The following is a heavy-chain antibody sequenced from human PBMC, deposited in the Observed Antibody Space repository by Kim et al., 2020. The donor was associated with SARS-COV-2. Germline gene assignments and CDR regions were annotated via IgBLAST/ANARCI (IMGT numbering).Heavy chain of an antibody. CDR3: AKDTGRNYYDSSGFDY. J-gene: IGHJ4*02. CDR2: ISYDGSNK. CDR1: GFTFSSYG. D-gene: IGHD3-22*01. Sequence: GGSLRLSCAASGFTFSSYGMHWVRQAPGKGLEWVAVISYDGSNKYYADSVKGRFTISRDNSKNTLYLQMNSLRAEDTAVYYCAKDTGRNYYDSSGFDYWGQGTLVTVS. V-gene: IGHV3-30*18.